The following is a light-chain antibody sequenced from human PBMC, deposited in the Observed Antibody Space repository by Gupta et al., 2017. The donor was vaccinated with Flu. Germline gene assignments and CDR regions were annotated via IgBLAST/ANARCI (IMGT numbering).Light chain of an antibody. Sequence: IVLTQSPGTLSLSPGERATLSCRASQTISTNYLAWYQQKPGQAPSLLIYGTSNRATGIPDRFSGSGSGTDFTLTIDRLEPEDFAVYYCQQFGTRRSFGGGTRVEIK. J-gene: IGKJ4*01. V-gene: IGKV3-20*01. CDR3: QQFGTRRS. CDR2: GTS. CDR1: QTISTNY.